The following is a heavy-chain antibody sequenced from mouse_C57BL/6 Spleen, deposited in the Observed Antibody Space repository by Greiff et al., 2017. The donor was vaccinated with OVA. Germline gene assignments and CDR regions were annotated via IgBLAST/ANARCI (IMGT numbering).Heavy chain of an antibody. V-gene: IGHV1-50*01. CDR1: GYTFTSYW. Sequence: QVQLQQPGAELVKPGASVKLSCKASGYTFTSYWMQWVKQRPGQGLEWIGEIDPSDSYTNYNQQFKGKATLTVDTSSSTAYMQLSSLTSENSAVYYCARSGDGYLYYYAMDYWGQGTSVTVSS. D-gene: IGHD2-3*01. CDR2: IDPSDSYT. J-gene: IGHJ4*01. CDR3: ARSGDGYLYYYAMDY.